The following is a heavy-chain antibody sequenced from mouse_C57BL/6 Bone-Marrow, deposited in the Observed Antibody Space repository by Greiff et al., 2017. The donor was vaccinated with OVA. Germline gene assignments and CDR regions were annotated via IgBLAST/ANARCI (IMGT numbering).Heavy chain of an antibody. J-gene: IGHJ1*03. D-gene: IGHD1-1*01. Sequence: ESGPGLVKPSQSLSLTCSVTGYSITSGYYWNWIRQFPGNKLEWMGYISYDGSNNYNPSLKNRISITRDTSKNQFFLKLNSVTTEDTATYYCASVSLTTVVAEGWYFDVWGTGTTVTVSS. CDR2: ISYDGSN. V-gene: IGHV3-6*01. CDR3: ASVSLTTVVAEGWYFDV. CDR1: GYSITSGYY.